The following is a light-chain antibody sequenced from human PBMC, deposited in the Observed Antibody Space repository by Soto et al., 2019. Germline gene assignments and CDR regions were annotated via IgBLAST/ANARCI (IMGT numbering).Light chain of an antibody. Sequence: QSALTQPASVSGSPGQSITISCTGTSSDVGGYNYVSWYQQHPGKAPKLMIDDVNTRPSGVSNRFSGSKSGNTASLTISGLQAEDEADYYCSSYTSSISFGGRTKVTVL. CDR1: SSDVGGYNY. V-gene: IGLV2-14*01. J-gene: IGLJ2*01. CDR2: DVN. CDR3: SSYTSSIS.